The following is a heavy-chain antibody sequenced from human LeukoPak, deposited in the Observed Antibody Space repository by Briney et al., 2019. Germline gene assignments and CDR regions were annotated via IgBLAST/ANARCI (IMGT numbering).Heavy chain of an antibody. J-gene: IGHJ4*02. D-gene: IGHD2-15*01. V-gene: IGHV4-4*07. CDR1: GGSISSYY. Sequence: SETLSLTCNVSGGSISSYYWSWIRQPAGKGLEWIGRIYTSGSTNYNPSLKSRVTMSVDTSKNQFSLKLSSVTAADTAVYYCARDLVVADAFDYWGQGTLVTVSS. CDR3: ARDLVVADAFDY. CDR2: IYTSGST.